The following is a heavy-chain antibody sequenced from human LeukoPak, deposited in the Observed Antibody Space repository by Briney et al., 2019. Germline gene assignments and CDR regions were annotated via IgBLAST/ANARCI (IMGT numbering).Heavy chain of an antibody. CDR1: GFTFSSYG. D-gene: IGHD6-13*01. CDR2: ISYDVGKK. V-gene: IGHV3-30*03. Sequence: GGSLRLSCAASGFTFSSYGMHWVRQAPGKGLEWVAVISYDVGKKYYADSVKGRFTISRDNSKNTLFLQMNSLRAEDTAVYYCARGGPAAGRFDYWGQGTLVTVSS. CDR3: ARGGPAAGRFDY. J-gene: IGHJ4*02.